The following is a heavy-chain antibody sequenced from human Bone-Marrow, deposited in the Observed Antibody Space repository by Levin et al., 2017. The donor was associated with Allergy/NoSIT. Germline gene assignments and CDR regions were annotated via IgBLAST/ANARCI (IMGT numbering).Heavy chain of an antibody. J-gene: IGHJ4*02. CDR2: TYYRSKWYT. V-gene: IGHV6-1*01. CDR1: GDSVSTNSAA. CDR3: ARDSVGFGYSSSWPFDY. Sequence: SETLSLTCTVSGDSVSTNSAAWNWIRQSPSRGLECLGRTYYRSKWYTHYAVSVKSRITIEQDTSKNQFSLHLTSVTPEDTAVYFCARDSVGFGYSSSWPFDYWGQGILVTVSS. D-gene: IGHD6-13*01.